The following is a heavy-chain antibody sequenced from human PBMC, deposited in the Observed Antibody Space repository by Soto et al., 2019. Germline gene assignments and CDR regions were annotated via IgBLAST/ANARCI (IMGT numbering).Heavy chain of an antibody. CDR1: GGSISSGGYY. J-gene: IGHJ1*01. V-gene: IGHV4-31*01. CDR2: IYYSGST. CDR3: ARGPISYYYDSSGSYAMGGYFQH. D-gene: IGHD3-22*01. Sequence: QVQLQESGPGLVKPSQTLSLTCTVSGGSISSGGYYWSWIRQHPGKGLEWIGYIYYSGSTYYNPSLKSPVTRSVDTSKNQFSLKLSSVTAADTAVYYCARGPISYYYDSSGSYAMGGYFQHWGQGTLVTVSS.